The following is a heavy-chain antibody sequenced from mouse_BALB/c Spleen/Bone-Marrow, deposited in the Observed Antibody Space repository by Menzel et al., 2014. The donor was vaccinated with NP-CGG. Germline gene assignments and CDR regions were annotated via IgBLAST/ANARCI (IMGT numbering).Heavy chain of an antibody. CDR1: RFTFSSYG. CDR3: ARDRYYGYAMDD. J-gene: IGHJ4*01. Sequence: EVKLVESGGGLVQPGGSLKLSCAASRFTFSSYGMSWVRQTPDKRLELVATINSNGGSTYYPDSVKGRFTISRDNAKNTLYLQMSSLKSEDTAMYYCARDRYYGYAMDDWGQGTSVTVAS. D-gene: IGHD1-1*01. CDR2: INSNGGST. V-gene: IGHV5-6-3*01.